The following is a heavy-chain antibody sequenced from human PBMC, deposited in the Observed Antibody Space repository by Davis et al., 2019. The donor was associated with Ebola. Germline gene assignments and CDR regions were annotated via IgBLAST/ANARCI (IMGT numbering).Heavy chain of an antibody. CDR3: ARGTVRSKYVNY. CDR1: GYTFSSYD. CDR2: MNPNSGNT. J-gene: IGHJ4*02. D-gene: IGHD2-21*02. Sequence: ASVKVSCKASGYTFSSYDINWVRQATGQGLEWMGWMNPNSGNTGYAQKFQGRVTMTRNTSISTAYMELSSLRSEDTAVYYCARGTVRSKYVNYWGQGTLVTVSS. V-gene: IGHV1-8*01.